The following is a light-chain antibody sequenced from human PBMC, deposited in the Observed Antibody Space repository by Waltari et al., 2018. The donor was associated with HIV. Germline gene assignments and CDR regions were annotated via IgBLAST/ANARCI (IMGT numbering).Light chain of an antibody. Sequence: SLLPPPPSASGTPGHRVNLTSSGRTSNTGINYVHWYQQLPGTAPKLLIERKNKPPSGVPDRFSGSKSGTSASLAISGLRSEDEADYYCAAWDDNLRGRSFVFATGTKVIVL. V-gene: IGLV1-47*01. CDR2: RKN. J-gene: IGLJ1*01. CDR1: TSNTGINY. CDR3: AAWDDNLRGRSFV.